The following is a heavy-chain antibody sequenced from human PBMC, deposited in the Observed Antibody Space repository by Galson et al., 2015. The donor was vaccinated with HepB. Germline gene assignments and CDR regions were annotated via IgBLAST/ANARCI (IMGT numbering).Heavy chain of an antibody. CDR3: AREGLLWGVAGGFDP. V-gene: IGHV3-30-3*01. CDR2: ISYDGSNK. CDR1: GFTFSSYA. D-gene: IGHD2-21*01. J-gene: IGHJ5*02. Sequence: SLRLSCAASGFTFSSYAMHWVRQAPGKGLEWVAVISYDGSNKYYADSVKGRFTISRDNSKNTLYLQMKSLRAEDTAVYYCAREGLLWGVAGGFDPWGQGTLVTVSS.